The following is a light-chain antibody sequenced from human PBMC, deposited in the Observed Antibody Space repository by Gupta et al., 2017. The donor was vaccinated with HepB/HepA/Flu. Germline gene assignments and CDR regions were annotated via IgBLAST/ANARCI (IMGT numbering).Light chain of an antibody. CDR3: EQYNQWPIT. V-gene: IGKV3-15*01. CDR1: ESVGTN. CDR2: AIS. J-gene: IGKJ5*01. Sequence: ERVMTQSPATLSVSPGERATLSCRASESVGTNLAWYQHKPGQAPRLLIYAISTRATGIPARFSGSGSGTEFTLTISSLQSGDFAIYYCEQYNQWPITFGQGTRLDIK.